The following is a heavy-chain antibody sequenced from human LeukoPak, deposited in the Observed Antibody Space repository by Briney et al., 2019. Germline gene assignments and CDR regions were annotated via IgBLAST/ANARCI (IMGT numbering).Heavy chain of an antibody. J-gene: IGHJ4*02. V-gene: IGHV3-23*01. D-gene: IGHD2-2*01. CDR3: AKPEGCSSTSCYRGGIQLWLIRY. CDR1: GFTFSSYA. CDR2: ISGSGGST. Sequence: GGSLRLSCAASGFTFSSYAMSWVRQAPGKGLEWVSAISGSGGSTYYADSVKGRFTISRDNSKNTLYLQMNSLRAEDTAVYCCAKPEGCSSTSCYRGGIQLWLIRYWGQGTLVTVSS.